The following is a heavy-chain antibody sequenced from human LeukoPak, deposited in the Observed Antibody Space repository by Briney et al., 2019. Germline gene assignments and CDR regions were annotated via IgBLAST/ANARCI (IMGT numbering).Heavy chain of an antibody. CDR1: GFTFSSYS. V-gene: IGHV3-48*01. Sequence: GSLRLSCAASGFTFSSYSMNWVRQAPGKGLEWVSYISSSSSTIYYADSVKGRFTISRDNAKNSLYLQMNSLRADDTAVYCCAKDVAAAGNNWFDPWGQGTLVTVSS. CDR2: ISSSSSTI. D-gene: IGHD6-13*01. CDR3: AKDVAAAGNNWFDP. J-gene: IGHJ5*02.